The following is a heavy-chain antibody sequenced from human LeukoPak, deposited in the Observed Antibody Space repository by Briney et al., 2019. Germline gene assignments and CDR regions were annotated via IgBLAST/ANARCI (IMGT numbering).Heavy chain of an antibody. V-gene: IGHV4-59*08. J-gene: IGHJ5*02. CDR1: GGSISSSY. D-gene: IGHD2-15*01. Sequence: SETLSLTCTVSGGSISSSYWSWIRQPPGKGLEWIGNIYYRGSTNYNASLKSRVTISIDTSKNQFSLKLSSVTAADTAVYYCARRGVVLPNFFDPWGQGTLVTVSS. CDR3: ARRGVVLPNFFDP. CDR2: IYYRGST.